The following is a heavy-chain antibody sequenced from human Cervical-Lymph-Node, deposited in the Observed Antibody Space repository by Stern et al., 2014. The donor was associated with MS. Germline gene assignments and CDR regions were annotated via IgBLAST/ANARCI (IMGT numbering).Heavy chain of an antibody. CDR2: IDPNNSGT. CDR1: GFTFASYY. J-gene: IGHJ4*02. CDR3: ARGPPGGDYFDY. Sequence: VQLVESGAEVKKPGASVKVSCKTSGFTFASYYMHWVRQAPGQGLEWMGRIDPNNSGTNSAQKFQGRFTMTRATSIRTVYLELSRLRSDDTAVYYCARGPPGGDYFDYWGQGTLVTVSS. D-gene: IGHD2-2*01. V-gene: IGHV1-2*06.